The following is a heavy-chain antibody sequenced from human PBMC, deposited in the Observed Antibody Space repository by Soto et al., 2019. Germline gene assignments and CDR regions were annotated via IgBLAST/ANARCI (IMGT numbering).Heavy chain of an antibody. V-gene: IGHV3-23*01. J-gene: IGHJ6*02. D-gene: IGHD2-2*01. CDR2: LSDSGGHT. CDR3: AKDSQNVLVSAARVYGMDV. Sequence: EVQLLESGGGLVQPGGSLRLSCVGSGFTFSSYAMTWVRQAPGKGLEWVSTLSDSGGHTYYADSVKGRFTISRDNSKNTLILEMNSLRVEDTAVYYCAKDSQNVLVSAARVYGMDVWGQGTTVTVSS. CDR1: GFTFSSYA.